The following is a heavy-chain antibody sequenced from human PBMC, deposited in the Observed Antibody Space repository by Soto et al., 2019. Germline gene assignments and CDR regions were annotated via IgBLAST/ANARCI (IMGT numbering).Heavy chain of an antibody. CDR3: ARSGVTGIVIPSHWFDP. CDR2: ISSSGST. V-gene: IGHV4-59*06. Sequence: SETLSLTCTVSGGSISSYYWSWIRQPPGKGLEWIGRISSSGSTYYNPALNNRISLSLDTSQNQFSLKLLSVTAADTAIYYCARSGVTGIVIPSHWFDPWGQGTLVTVSS. J-gene: IGHJ5*02. D-gene: IGHD2-21*02. CDR1: GGSISSYY.